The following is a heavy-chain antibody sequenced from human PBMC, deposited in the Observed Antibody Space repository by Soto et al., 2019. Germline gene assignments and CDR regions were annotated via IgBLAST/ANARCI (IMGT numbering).Heavy chain of an antibody. CDR3: ARDRVHWVAGPFDY. V-gene: IGHV1-69*13. CDR2: IIPIFGTA. D-gene: IGHD2-15*01. CDR1: GGTFSSYA. Sequence: AASVKVSCKASGGTFSSYAISWVRQAPGQGLEWMGGIIPIFGTANYAQKFQGRVTITADESTSTAYMELSSLRSEDTAVYYCARDRVHWVAGPFDYWGQGTLVTVSS. J-gene: IGHJ4*02.